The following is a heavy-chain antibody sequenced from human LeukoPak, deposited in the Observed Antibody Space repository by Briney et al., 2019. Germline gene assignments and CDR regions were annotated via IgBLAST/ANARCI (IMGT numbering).Heavy chain of an antibody. J-gene: IGHJ4*02. Sequence: SETLSLTCTVSGVSISTYSWSWIRQPPGKGLEWIGYIYHSGSTYYNPSLKSRVTISVDRSKNQFSLKLSSVTAADTAVYYCARLDHSGYYGLNWGQGTLVTVFS. CDR1: GVSISTYS. CDR2: IYHSGST. CDR3: ARLDHSGYYGLN. D-gene: IGHD3-10*01. V-gene: IGHV4-59*12.